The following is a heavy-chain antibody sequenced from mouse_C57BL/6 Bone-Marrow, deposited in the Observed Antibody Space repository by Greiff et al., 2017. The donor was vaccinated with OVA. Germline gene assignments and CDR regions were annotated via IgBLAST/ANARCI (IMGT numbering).Heavy chain of an antibody. CDR3: ARRSNYPFAY. J-gene: IGHJ3*01. D-gene: IGHD2-5*01. V-gene: IGHV1-81*01. CDR2: IYPRSGNT. CDR1: GYTFTSYG. Sequence: VQGVESGAELARPGASVKLSCKASGYTFTSYGISWVKQRTGQGLEWIGEIYPRSGNTYYNEKFKGKATLPADKSTITAYMELRSLTSEDSAVYFCARRSNYPFAYWGQGTLVTVSA.